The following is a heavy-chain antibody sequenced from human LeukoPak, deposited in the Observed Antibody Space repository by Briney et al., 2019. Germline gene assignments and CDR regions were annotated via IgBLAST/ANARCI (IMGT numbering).Heavy chain of an antibody. D-gene: IGHD6-19*01. CDR2: ISKGATTK. J-gene: IGHJ4*02. CDR3: AKRGLYSSGWYYFDY. Sequence: TGGSLRLSCATSGLFFSDYAMSWIRQGPGRGLEWVAYISKGATTKYYADSVKGRFTISRDNSKNTLYLQMNSLRAEDTAVYYCAKRGLYSSGWYYFDYWGQGTLVTVSS. CDR1: GLFFSDYA. V-gene: IGHV3-11*01.